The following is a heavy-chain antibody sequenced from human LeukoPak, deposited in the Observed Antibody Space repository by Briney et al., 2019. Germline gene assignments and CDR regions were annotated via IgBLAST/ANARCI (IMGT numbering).Heavy chain of an antibody. V-gene: IGHV3-30*02. CDR2: IRNDGTTK. D-gene: IGHD4-11*01. Sequence: GGSLRLSCAASGYTFSGSGMHWVRQAPGKGLEWVTFIRNDGTTKYYADSVKGRFTISRDNSKNTLYLQMNILRAEDTAVYYCAGGTVTTFDYWGQGTLVTVSS. J-gene: IGHJ4*02. CDR1: GYTFSGSG. CDR3: AGGTVTTFDY.